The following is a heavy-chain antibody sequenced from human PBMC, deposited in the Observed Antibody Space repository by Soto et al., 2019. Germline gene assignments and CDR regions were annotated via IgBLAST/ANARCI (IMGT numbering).Heavy chain of an antibody. CDR3: ARLEGLATISYYFDF. CDR1: GGSFSGYY. D-gene: IGHD3-9*01. J-gene: IGHJ4*02. V-gene: IGHV4-34*01. CDR2: INHSGST. Sequence: PSETLSLTCAVYGGSFSGYYWSWIRPPPGKGLEWIGEINHSGSTNYNPSLKTRVTISLDTSRSQFSLKLNSVTAADSAVYFCARLEGLATISYYFDFWGPGALVTVSS.